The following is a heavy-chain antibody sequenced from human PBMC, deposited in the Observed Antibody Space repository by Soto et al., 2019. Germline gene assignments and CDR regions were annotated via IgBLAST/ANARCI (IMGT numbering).Heavy chain of an antibody. CDR1: GYSFTSYW. D-gene: IGHD4-17*01. J-gene: IGHJ6*02. V-gene: IGHV5-10-1*01. CDR2: IDPSDSYT. CDR3: ARLGNYGRYYYYGMDV. Sequence: LGESLKISCKGSGYSFTSYWISWVRQMPGKGLEWMGRIDPSDSYTNYSPSFQGHVTISADKSIGTAYLQWSSLKASDTAMYYCARLGNYGRYYYYGMDVWGQGTTVTV.